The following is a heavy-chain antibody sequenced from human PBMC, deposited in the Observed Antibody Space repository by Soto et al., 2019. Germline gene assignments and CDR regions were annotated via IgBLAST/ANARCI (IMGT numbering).Heavy chain of an antibody. Sequence: PSETLSLTCSVSRAFINSGGFYYSWIRQPPGKGLEWLGYIFHSGSTLYTPSLRDRLTLSADTSRNQLSLHLTSVTAADTAVYYCVRGGIAGHWFDPWGQGILVTVSS. CDR2: IFHSGST. V-gene: IGHV4-31*03. J-gene: IGHJ5*02. CDR1: RAFINSGGFY. CDR3: VRGGIAGHWFDP. D-gene: IGHD2-21*01.